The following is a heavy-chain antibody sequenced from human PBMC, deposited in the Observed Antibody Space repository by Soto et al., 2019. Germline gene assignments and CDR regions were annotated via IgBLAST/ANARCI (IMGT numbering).Heavy chain of an antibody. J-gene: IGHJ4*02. Sequence: EVQLLESGGGLVQPGGSLRLSCSASGFTFSVYTMNWVRQAPGKGLEWVSGIYGSGGGIFYVESVKGRITISRDNSNNTLYLQMNSLRADDTAVYYWAKDMQPYIRWEIDYWGQGTLVTVSS. CDR1: GFTFSVYT. V-gene: IGHV3-23*01. D-gene: IGHD1-26*01. CDR2: IYGSGGGI. CDR3: AKDMQPYIRWEIDY.